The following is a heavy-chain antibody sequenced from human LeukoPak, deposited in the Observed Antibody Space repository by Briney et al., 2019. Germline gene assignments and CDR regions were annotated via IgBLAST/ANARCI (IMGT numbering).Heavy chain of an antibody. CDR3: ATHVCYCTSTSCYSHWNAFDI. V-gene: IGHV1-2*02. CDR2: INPNSGGT. CDR1: GYTFTGYY. J-gene: IGHJ3*02. Sequence: GASVKVSCKASGYTFTGYYMHWVRRAPGQGLEWMGWINPNSGGTNYGQKFQGRVTMTRDTSISTAYMELSRLRSDDTAVYYCATHVCYCTSTSCYSHWNAFDIWGQGTMVTVSS. D-gene: IGHD2-2*01.